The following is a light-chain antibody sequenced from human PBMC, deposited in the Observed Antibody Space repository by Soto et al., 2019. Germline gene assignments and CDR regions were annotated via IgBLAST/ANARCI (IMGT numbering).Light chain of an antibody. CDR2: GVS. V-gene: IGKV1-27*01. CDR1: QGVANY. J-gene: IGKJ1*01. CDR3: QHYRSAQMT. Sequence: DIQMTQSPSSLSASVGDRVTITCRASQGVANYLGWYQQKPGKVPKALIYGVSTLQSGVPSRFSGSGSDTDFTLTISSLQPADAATYYCQHYRSAQMTFGQGTKVEI.